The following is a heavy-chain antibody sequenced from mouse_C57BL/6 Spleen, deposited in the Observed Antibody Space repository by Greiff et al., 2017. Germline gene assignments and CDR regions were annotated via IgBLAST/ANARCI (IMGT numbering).Heavy chain of an antibody. V-gene: IGHV1-20*01. J-gene: IGHJ2*01. CDR2: INPYNGDT. CDR3: ARREAYDGLDY. D-gene: IGHD2-3*01. CDR1: GYSFTGYF. Sequence: VQLQQSGPELVKPGDSVKISCKASGYSFTGYFMNWVMQSHGKSLEWIGRINPYNGDTFYNQKFKGKATLTVDKSSSTAHMELRSLTSEDSAVYYCARREAYDGLDYWGQGTTLTVSS.